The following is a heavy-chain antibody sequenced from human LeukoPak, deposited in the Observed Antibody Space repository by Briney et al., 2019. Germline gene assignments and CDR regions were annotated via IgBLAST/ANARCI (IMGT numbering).Heavy chain of an antibody. J-gene: IGHJ5*02. CDR2: ISGSGGST. D-gene: IGHD6-19*01. V-gene: IGHV3-23*01. Sequence: GGSLRLSCAASGFTFSSYAMSWVRQAPGKGLEWVSAISGSGGSTYYADSVKGRFTISRDNSKNTLYLQMNSLRAEDTAVYYCAKGSSSGWRYNWFDPWGQGTLVTVSS. CDR1: GFTFSSYA. CDR3: AKGSSSGWRYNWFDP.